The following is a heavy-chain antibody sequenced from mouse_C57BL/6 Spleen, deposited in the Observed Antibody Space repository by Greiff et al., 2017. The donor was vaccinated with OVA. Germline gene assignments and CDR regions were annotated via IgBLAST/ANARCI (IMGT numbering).Heavy chain of an antibody. CDR2: IYPGDGDT. V-gene: IGHV1-82*01. D-gene: IGHD2-2*01. J-gene: IGHJ4*01. Sequence: QVQLQQSGPELVKPGASVKISCKASGYAFSSSWLNWVKQRPGKGLEWIGRIYPGDGDTNYNGKFKGKATLTADKSSSTAYMQLSSLTSEDSAVCFCARYHYGYDAAMDYWGQGTSVTVSS. CDR1: GYAFSSSW. CDR3: ARYHYGYDAAMDY.